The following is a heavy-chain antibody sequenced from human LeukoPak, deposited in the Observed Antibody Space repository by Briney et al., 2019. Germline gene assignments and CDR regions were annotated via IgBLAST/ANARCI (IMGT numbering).Heavy chain of an antibody. CDR3: ARSSAGSESTFDY. V-gene: IGHV3-30*03. D-gene: IGHD3-10*01. CDR1: GFTFSDYG. CDR2: ISYDGTNK. J-gene: IGHJ4*02. Sequence: GGSLRLSCAASGFTFSDYGMHWVRQAPGKGLEWVAVISYDGTNKYYVDSVKGRFTISRDNSRNTLYLQMNSLRSGDTAVYYCARSSAGSESTFDYWGQGTLVTVSS.